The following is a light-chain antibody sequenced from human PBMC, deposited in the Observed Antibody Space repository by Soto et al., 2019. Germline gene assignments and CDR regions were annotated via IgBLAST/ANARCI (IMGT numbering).Light chain of an antibody. CDR3: SSYTTSNTRQIV. J-gene: IGLJ1*01. V-gene: IGLV2-14*03. CDR1: SSDVGGYNY. CDR2: DVT. Sequence: QSVLTQPASVSGSPGQSVTISCTGTSSDVGGYNYVPCYQHHPGKAPKLIIYDVTNRPSGVSNPFSGSKSGNTASLTISGLQPEDEADYYCSSYTTSNTRQIVFGTGTKVT.